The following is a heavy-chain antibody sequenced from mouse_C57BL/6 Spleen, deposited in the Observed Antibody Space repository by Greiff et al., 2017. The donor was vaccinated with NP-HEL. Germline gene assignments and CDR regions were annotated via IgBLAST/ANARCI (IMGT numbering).Heavy chain of an antibody. J-gene: IGHJ1*03. CDR1: GFTFSSYA. D-gene: IGHD1-1*01. CDR2: ISDGGSYT. Sequence: EVKLMESGGGLVKPGGSLKLSCAASGFTFSSYAMSWVRQTPEKRLEWVATISDGGSYTYYPDNVKGRFTISRDNAKNNLYLQMSHLKSEDTAMYYCARFITTVVATPYWYFDVWGTGTTVTVSS. CDR3: ARFITTVVATPYWYFDV. V-gene: IGHV5-4*03.